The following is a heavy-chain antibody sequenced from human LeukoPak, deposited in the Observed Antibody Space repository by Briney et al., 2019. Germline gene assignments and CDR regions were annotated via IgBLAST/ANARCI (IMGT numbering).Heavy chain of an antibody. CDR3: ARGRIYDKTLNH. CDR2: MNPNSGNT. J-gene: IGHJ5*02. Sequence: ASVKVSCKASGYTFTSYDINWVRQATGQGLEWMGWMNPNSGNTGYAQKFQGRVTMTRNTSISTAYMELSSLRSEDTAVYYCARGRIYDKTLNHWGQGTLVTVSS. V-gene: IGHV1-8*01. CDR1: GYTFTSYD. D-gene: IGHD3-22*01.